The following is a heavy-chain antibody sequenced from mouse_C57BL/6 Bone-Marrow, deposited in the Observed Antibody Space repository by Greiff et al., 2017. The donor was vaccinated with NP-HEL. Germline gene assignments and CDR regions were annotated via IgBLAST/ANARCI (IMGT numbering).Heavy chain of an antibody. J-gene: IGHJ4*01. CDR2: ISSGGDYI. CDR3: TKLLLLRNYYAMDY. V-gene: IGHV5-9-1*02. CDR1: GFTFSSYA. D-gene: IGHD1-1*01. Sequence: EVQVVESGEGLVKPGGSLKLSCAASGFTFSSYAMSWVRQTPEKRLEWVAYISSGGDYIYYADTVKGRFTISRDNARNTLYLQMSSLKSEDTAMYYCTKLLLLRNYYAMDYWGQGTSVTVSS.